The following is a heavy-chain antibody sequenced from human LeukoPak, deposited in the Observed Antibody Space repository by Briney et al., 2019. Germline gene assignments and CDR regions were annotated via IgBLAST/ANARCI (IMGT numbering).Heavy chain of an antibody. Sequence: SVKVSCKTSGGTFNNSAISWVRQAPGQGLEWLGGIMPLFGTASYAQKFQGRVTITKDESTRTVYLELPSLRSDDTAVYYCARDVHGDYGSGWFDPWGQGTLVSVSS. V-gene: IGHV1-69*05. J-gene: IGHJ5*02. D-gene: IGHD4-17*01. CDR3: ARDVHGDYGSGWFDP. CDR2: IMPLFGTA. CDR1: GGTFNNSA.